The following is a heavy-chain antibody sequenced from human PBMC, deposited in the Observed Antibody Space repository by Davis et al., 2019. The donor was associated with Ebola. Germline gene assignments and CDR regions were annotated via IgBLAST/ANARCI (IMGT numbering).Heavy chain of an antibody. Sequence: SLNISCAASGLSFSSYAMHCLRQAAGQGLEWVAIISYDGRDKLYADSAKVRFTISRDIYKDTVYLQMNILKTEDTAVYYCTRESGRGGASSTDCWGQGTLVTVFS. CDR1: GLSFSSYA. V-gene: IGHV3-30*04. CDR3: TRESGRGGASSTDC. J-gene: IGHJ4*02. CDR2: ISYDGRDK. D-gene: IGHD2-21*01.